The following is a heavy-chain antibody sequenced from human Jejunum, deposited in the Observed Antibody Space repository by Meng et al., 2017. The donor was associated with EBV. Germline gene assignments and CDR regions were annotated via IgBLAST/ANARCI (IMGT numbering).Heavy chain of an antibody. J-gene: IGHJ4*02. V-gene: IGHV1-3*01. D-gene: IGHD2-2*01. CDR3: ASGPSCSSGSCQEFDY. Sequence: VRLGERWAEVKNPGGAVRVSRQASEYLFSTYDLGWFSQAHGQRLEWMGWINGGATSTVYSQKFQGRLTIARDASAITAFMELSSLTSEDTAVYYCASGPSCSSGSCQEFDYWGQGTLVTVSS. CDR1: EYLFSTYD. CDR2: INGGATST.